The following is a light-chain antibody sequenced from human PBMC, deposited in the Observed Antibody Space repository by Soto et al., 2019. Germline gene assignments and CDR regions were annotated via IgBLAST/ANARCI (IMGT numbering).Light chain of an antibody. V-gene: IGLV2-14*01. J-gene: IGLJ1*01. CDR3: CSYTTSNTRQIV. CDR2: DVS. Sequence: THPASVPGSPGQSITISCTGTSSDVVGYNYVSWYQQHPGKAPKFMIYDVSNRPSGVSNRFSGSKSGNTASLTISGLQAEDEADYYCCSYTTSNTRQIVFGTGTKVTVL. CDR1: SSDVVGYNY.